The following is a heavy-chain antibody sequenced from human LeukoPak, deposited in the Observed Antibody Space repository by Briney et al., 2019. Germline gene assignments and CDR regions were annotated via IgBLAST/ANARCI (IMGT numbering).Heavy chain of an antibody. Sequence: SETLSLTCTVSGGSISSYYWSWIRQPPGKGLEWIGDIYYSGSTNYNPSLKSRVTISVDTSKNQFSLKLSSVTAADTAVYYCARGGYCSSTSCPDPYYYYYYYMDVWGKGTTVTISS. D-gene: IGHD2-2*01. CDR1: GGSISSYY. J-gene: IGHJ6*03. V-gene: IGHV4-59*01. CDR3: ARGGYCSSTSCPDPYYYYYYYMDV. CDR2: IYYSGST.